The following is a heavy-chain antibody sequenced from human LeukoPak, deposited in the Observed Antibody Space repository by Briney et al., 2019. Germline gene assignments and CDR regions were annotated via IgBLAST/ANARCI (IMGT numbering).Heavy chain of an antibody. D-gene: IGHD3-22*01. Sequence: PGGSLRLSCAASGFTFSSYAMSWVRQAPGKGLEWVSAISGSGGCTYYADSVKGRFTISRDNSKNTLYLQMNSLRAEDTAVYYCAKEGWIVVVITATFDYWGQGTLVTVSS. J-gene: IGHJ4*02. CDR3: AKEGWIVVVITATFDY. CDR1: GFTFSSYA. V-gene: IGHV3-23*01. CDR2: ISGSGGCT.